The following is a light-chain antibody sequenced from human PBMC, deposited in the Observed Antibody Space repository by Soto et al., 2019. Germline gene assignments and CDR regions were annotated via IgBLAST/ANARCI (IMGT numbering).Light chain of an antibody. J-gene: IGKJ2*01. CDR2: AAS. V-gene: IGKV1-9*01. CDR3: QQLNSYPRLYT. Sequence: DIQLTQSPSFLSASVGDRVTITCRASQGISSYLAWYQQKPGKAPKLLIYAASTLQSGVPSRFSGSGSGTEYTLTIFSLQPEDFATYYCQQLNSYPRLYTFGQGTKLEIK. CDR1: QGISSY.